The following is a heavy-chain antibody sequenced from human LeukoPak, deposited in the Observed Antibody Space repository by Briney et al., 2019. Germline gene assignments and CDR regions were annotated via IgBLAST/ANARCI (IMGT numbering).Heavy chain of an antibody. Sequence: PSETLSLTCAVYGGSFSGYYWSWIRQPPGKGLEWIGEINHSGSTNYNPSLKSRVTISVDTSKNQFSLKLSSVTAADTAVYYCARPNRRTGPNRAFDIWGQGTMVTVSS. CDR2: INHSGST. V-gene: IGHV4-34*01. CDR3: ARPNRRTGPNRAFDI. J-gene: IGHJ3*02. CDR1: GGSFSGYY. D-gene: IGHD1-1*01.